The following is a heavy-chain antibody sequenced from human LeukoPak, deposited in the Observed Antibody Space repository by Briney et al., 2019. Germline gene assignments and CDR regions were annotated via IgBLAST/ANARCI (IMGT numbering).Heavy chain of an antibody. CDR1: GFTFSRYW. D-gene: IGHD3-10*01. CDR2: INSDGSGT. V-gene: IGHV3-74*03. Sequence: PGGSLRLSCAASGFTFSRYWMHWVRQAPGKRLVWVSRINSDGSGTMYADSVKGRFTISRDNAKNTLYLQMNSLRAEDTAVYYCARAGGPEGWFDPWGQGTLVTVSS. J-gene: IGHJ5*02. CDR3: ARAGGPEGWFDP.